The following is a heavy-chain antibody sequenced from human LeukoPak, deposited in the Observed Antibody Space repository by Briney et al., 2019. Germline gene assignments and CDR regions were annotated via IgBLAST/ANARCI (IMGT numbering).Heavy chain of an antibody. Sequence: ASVKVSCKGSGYTLSNHAFSWVRQAPGQGLEWMGWISADNGNTNHAQKLQGRVTMTTDTSTSTAYMELRSLRSDDTAVYYCARTITDYNWFDPWGQGTLVTVSS. J-gene: IGHJ5*02. CDR3: ARTITDYNWFDP. CDR2: ISADNGNT. D-gene: IGHD1-20*01. CDR1: GYTLSNHA. V-gene: IGHV1-18*04.